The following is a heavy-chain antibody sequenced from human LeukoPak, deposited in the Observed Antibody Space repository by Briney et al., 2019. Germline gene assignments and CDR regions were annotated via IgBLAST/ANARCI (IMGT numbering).Heavy chain of an antibody. D-gene: IGHD3-16*02. CDR2: ISGNDDNT. CDR1: GFNLTYYA. V-gene: IGHV3-23*01. Sequence: GGSLRLSCAASGFNLTYYAMSWVRQAPGKGLEWVSGISGNDDNTHYRDSVKGRFTMSRDKSKNTLYLQMNSLRAEDTAVYYCAKAPATTIRVVVTPIFDYWGQGSPVTVSS. J-gene: IGHJ4*02. CDR3: AKAPATTIRVVVTPIFDY.